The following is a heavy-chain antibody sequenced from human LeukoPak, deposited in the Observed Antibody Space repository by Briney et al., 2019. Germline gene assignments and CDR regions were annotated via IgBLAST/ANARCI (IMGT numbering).Heavy chain of an antibody. D-gene: IGHD3-10*01. J-gene: IGHJ5*02. V-gene: IGHV4-39*01. Sequence: SQTLSLTCTVSGGSISSSSYYWGWIRQPPGKGLEWIGSIYYSGSTYYNPSLKSRVTISVDTSKNQFSLKLSSVTAADTAVYYCARFGEYYYGSGGFDPWGQGTLVTVSS. CDR3: ARFGEYYYGSGGFDP. CDR1: GGSISSSSYY. CDR2: IYYSGST.